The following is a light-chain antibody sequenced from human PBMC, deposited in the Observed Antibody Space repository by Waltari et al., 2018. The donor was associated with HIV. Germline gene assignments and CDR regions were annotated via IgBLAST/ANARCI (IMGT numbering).Light chain of an antibody. CDR1: QSLLHNNGHNY. CDR2: LAS. CDR3: MHGQQTPV. V-gene: IGKV2-28*01. Sequence: IAMIQSPDSLAVSTGEPASISCRSSQSLLHNNGHNYLDWYIQRPGQAPELLIYLASRRASGVPDRIAGSGSGTDFILKISRVEPEDVGVYYCMHGQQTPVFGQGTQVEV. J-gene: IGKJ1*01.